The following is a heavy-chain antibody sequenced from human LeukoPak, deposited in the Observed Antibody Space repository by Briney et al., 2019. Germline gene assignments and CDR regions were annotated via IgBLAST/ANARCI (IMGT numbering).Heavy chain of an antibody. V-gene: IGHV4-4*07. CDR3: ARYLAARPGFDS. J-gene: IGHJ4*02. CDR2: IYSTGST. D-gene: IGHD6-6*01. Sequence: PSETLSLTCTVSGGSISSYYWSWIRQPAGKGLEWIGRIYSTGSTNYNPSVKSRVTMTIDTSKNQFSLKLGSVTAADTAIYYCARYLAARPGFDSWGQGTLVTVSS. CDR1: GGSISSYY.